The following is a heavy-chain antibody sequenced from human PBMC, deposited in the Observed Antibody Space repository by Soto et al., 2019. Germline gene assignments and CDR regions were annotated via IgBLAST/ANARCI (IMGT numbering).Heavy chain of an antibody. Sequence: QVQLVQSGAEVKKPGASVKVSCKVSGYTLTELSMHWVRQAPGKGLEWMGGFDPEDGETIYAQKFQGRVTITEDTSTDTAYMELSSLRSEDTAVYYCEPGLGRGYVPWGQGTLVTVSS. J-gene: IGHJ5*02. CDR3: EPGLGRGYVP. D-gene: IGHD3-10*01. CDR2: FDPEDGET. V-gene: IGHV1-24*01. CDR1: GYTLTELS.